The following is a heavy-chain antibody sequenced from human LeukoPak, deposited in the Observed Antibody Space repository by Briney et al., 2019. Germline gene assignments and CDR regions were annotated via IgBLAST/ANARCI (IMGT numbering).Heavy chain of an antibody. CDR3: AKRPAAVRGVIPYLDY. Sequence: GGSLRLSCAASGFMFSSFSMSWVRHVPGKGLEWVSTISAGGSTYYADSVKGRFTLSRDNSKNTLFLQMNSLRAEDTAIYYCAKRPAAVRGVIPYLDYWGQGTLVTVSS. CDR1: GFMFSSFS. D-gene: IGHD3-10*02. V-gene: IGHV3-23*01. J-gene: IGHJ4*02. CDR2: ISAGGST.